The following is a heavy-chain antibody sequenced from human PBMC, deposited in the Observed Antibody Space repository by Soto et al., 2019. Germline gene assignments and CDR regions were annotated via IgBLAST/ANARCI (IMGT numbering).Heavy chain of an antibody. Sequence: ASVKVSCKASGYTFTSYYMHWVRQAPGQGLEWMGIINPNGGSTSYAQKFQGRVTMTRNTSISTAYMELSSLRSEDTAVYYCASGAADSSPYYYMDVWGKGTTVTVSS. CDR1: GYTFTSYY. J-gene: IGHJ6*03. CDR3: ASGAADSSPYYYMDV. V-gene: IGHV1-46*01. CDR2: INPNGGST. D-gene: IGHD6-13*01.